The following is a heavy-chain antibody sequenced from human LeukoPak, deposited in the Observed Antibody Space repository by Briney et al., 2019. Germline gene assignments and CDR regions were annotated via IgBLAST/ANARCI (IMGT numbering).Heavy chain of an antibody. D-gene: IGHD5-12*01. CDR2: MNPNSGNT. J-gene: IGHJ5*02. Sequence: ASVKGSCKASGYTFTSYDINWVRQATGQGLEWMGWMNPNSGNTGYAQKFQGRVTMTRNTSISTAYMELSSLRSEDTAVYYCARGRWLRHWFDPWGQGTLVTVSS. V-gene: IGHV1-8*01. CDR1: GYTFTSYD. CDR3: ARGRWLRHWFDP.